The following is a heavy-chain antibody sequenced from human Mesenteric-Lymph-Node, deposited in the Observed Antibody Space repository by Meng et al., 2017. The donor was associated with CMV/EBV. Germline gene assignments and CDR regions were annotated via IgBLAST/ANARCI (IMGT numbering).Heavy chain of an antibody. D-gene: IGHD1-1*01. CDR3: VRGWSTTETLDY. CDR1: GYVFNVYA. V-gene: IGHV1-3*04. J-gene: IGHJ4*02. Sequence: SCKASGYVFNVYAIHWVRQAPGRRLEWMGWINTANGTSKYSDKFQGRVTITRDISARTAYMDLSSLRSEDTAVYYCVRGWSTTETLDYWGQGTLVTVSS. CDR2: INTANGTS.